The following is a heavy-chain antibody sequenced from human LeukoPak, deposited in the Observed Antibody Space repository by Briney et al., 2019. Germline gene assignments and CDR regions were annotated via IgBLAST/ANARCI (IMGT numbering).Heavy chain of an antibody. Sequence: GASVKVSCKASGYTFTSYGISWVRQAPGQGLEWMGWISAYNGNTNYAQKLQGRVTMTTDTSTSTAYMELRSLRSDDTAVYYCARGADRTYYYDSSGPGAFDIWGQGTMVTVSS. CDR2: ISAYNGNT. CDR3: ARGADRTYYYDSSGPGAFDI. J-gene: IGHJ3*02. CDR1: GYTFTSYG. D-gene: IGHD3-22*01. V-gene: IGHV1-18*01.